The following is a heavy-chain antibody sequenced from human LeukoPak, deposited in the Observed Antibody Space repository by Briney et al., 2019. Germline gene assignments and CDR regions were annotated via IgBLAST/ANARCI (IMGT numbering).Heavy chain of an antibody. Sequence: ASVKVSCKASGYTFTNYGISWIRQAPGQGLEWMGWINPNSGGTNYAQKFQGRVTMTRDTSISTAYMELSRLRSDDTAVYYCASSIAVAGTGFDYWGQGTLVTVSS. D-gene: IGHD6-19*01. CDR1: GYTFTNYG. V-gene: IGHV1-2*02. J-gene: IGHJ4*02. CDR3: ASSIAVAGTGFDY. CDR2: INPNSGGT.